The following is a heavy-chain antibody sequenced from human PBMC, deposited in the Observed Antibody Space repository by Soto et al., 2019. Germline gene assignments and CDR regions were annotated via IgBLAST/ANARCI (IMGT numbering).Heavy chain of an antibody. D-gene: IGHD2-8*01. Sequence: VQLQESGPGLVKTSQTLSLTCTVSGGSISSGDYYWSWIRQPPGKGLEWIGYIYYSGRTYYNPSLKSRVTRSVDTSKNQSSLKLSSVTAADTAVYYCARGSDANYYYYGMDVGGQGTTVTGSS. J-gene: IGHJ6*02. CDR3: ARGSDANYYYYGMDV. CDR1: GGSISSGDYY. CDR2: IYYSGRT. V-gene: IGHV4-30-4*01.